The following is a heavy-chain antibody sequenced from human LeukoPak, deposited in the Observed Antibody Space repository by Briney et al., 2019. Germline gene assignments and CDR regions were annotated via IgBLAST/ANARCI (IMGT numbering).Heavy chain of an antibody. J-gene: IGHJ5*02. CDR1: GGSFSSGSYH. D-gene: IGHD4-17*01. CDR3: ARVRGDYVNLFDP. Sequence: SETLSLTCTVSGGSFSSGSYHWSWIRQPPGKGLEWIGYTHYSGNTYYNPSLKSRVTISLDTSKKQFSLWLRSVTAADTAVYYCARVRGDYVNLFDPWGQGTLVIVSS. V-gene: IGHV4-61*01. CDR2: THYSGNT.